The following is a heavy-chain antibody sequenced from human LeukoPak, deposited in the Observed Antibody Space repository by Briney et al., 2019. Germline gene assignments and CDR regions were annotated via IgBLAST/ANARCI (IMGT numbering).Heavy chain of an antibody. CDR2: IYTSGST. CDR1: GGSISSYY. Sequence: SETLSLTCTVSGGSISSYYWSWIRQPAGKGLEWIGGIYTSGSTNYNPSLKSRVTMSVDTSKNQFSLKLSSVTAADTAVYYCARDRVSSSPFSSGAFDIWGQGTMVTVSS. J-gene: IGHJ3*02. V-gene: IGHV4-4*07. CDR3: ARDRVSSSPFSSGAFDI. D-gene: IGHD6-13*01.